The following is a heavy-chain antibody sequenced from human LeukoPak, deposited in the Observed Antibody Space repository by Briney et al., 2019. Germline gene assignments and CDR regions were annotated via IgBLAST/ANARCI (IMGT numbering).Heavy chain of an antibody. CDR1: GFTFSSYA. CDR3: AKNPDLGDWLLFDY. J-gene: IGHJ4*02. D-gene: IGHD3-9*01. CDR2: ISGSGGST. Sequence: GGSLRLSCAASGFTFSSYAMSWVRQAPGKGLEWVSAISGSGGSTYYADSVKGRFTISRDNSKNALYLQMNSLRAEDTAVYYCAKNPDLGDWLLFDYWGQGTLVTVSS. V-gene: IGHV3-23*01.